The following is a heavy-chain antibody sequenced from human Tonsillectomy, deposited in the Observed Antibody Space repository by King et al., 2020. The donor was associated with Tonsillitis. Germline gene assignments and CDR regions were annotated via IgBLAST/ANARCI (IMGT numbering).Heavy chain of an antibody. Sequence: VQLVESGGGLVKPGGSLRLSCAASGYTFSDYYISWIRQAPGKRLEWVSYISSIGSTIYYANSVKGRFTISRDNAKNSLYLQMNSLRAEDTAVYYCARLPFLRVDLFDPWGQGTLVTVSS. J-gene: IGHJ5*02. CDR1: GYTFSDYY. V-gene: IGHV3-11*01. D-gene: IGHD3-10*01. CDR2: ISSIGSTI. CDR3: ARLPFLRVDLFDP.